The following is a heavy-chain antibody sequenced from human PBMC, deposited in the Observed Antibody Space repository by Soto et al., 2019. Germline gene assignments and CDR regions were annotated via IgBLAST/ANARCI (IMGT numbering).Heavy chain of an antibody. CDR1: GYSFTSYW. J-gene: IGHJ5*02. CDR2: IYPGDSDT. D-gene: IGHD6-25*01. V-gene: IGHV5-51*01. Sequence: PGESLKISCKGPGYSFTSYWIGWMRQMPGKGLEWMGIIYPGDSDTRYSPSFQGQVTISADKSISTAYLQWSSLKASDTAMYYCERSKRFSANWFDPWGQGTLVTVSS. CDR3: ERSKRFSANWFDP.